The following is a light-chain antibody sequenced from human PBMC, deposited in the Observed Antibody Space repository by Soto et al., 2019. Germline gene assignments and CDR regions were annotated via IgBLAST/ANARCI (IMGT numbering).Light chain of an antibody. Sequence: EIVLTQSPGTLSLSPGERATLSCRASQSVSSSYLAWYQHKPGQAPRLLIYGASSRATGIPDRFSSSGSGTDFTRTISGLEPEDFAVYYCQQYGSSPHTFGQGTKLEIK. J-gene: IGKJ2*01. V-gene: IGKV3-20*01. CDR2: GAS. CDR1: QSVSSSY. CDR3: QQYGSSPHT.